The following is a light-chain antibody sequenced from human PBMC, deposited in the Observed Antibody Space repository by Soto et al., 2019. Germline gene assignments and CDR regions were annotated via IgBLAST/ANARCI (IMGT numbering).Light chain of an antibody. CDR2: AAS. Sequence: AIQLTQSPSSLSASVGARVPITCRTSQGIRSALGWYQQQPGKVPKLLIYAASTLQSGVPSRFSGSGSGTDFTLTISSLQPEDFATYYCLLDYSYFWAFGQGTKVDNK. CDR3: LLDYSYFWA. J-gene: IGKJ1*01. CDR1: QGIRSA. V-gene: IGKV1-6*01.